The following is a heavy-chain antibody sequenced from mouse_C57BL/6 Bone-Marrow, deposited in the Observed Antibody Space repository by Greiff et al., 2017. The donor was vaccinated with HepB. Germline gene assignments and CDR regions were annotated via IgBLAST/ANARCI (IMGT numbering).Heavy chain of an antibody. J-gene: IGHJ2*01. V-gene: IGHV2-6-1*01. CDR2: IWSDGST. Sequence: VQLQQSGPGLVAPSQSLSITCTVSGFSLTSYGVHWVRQPPGKGLEWLVVIWSDGSTTYNSALKSRLSISKDNSKSQVFLKMNSLQTDDTAMYYCARHSSGYYYFDYWGQGTTLTVSS. CDR3: ARHSSGYYYFDY. D-gene: IGHD3-2*02. CDR1: GFSLTSYG.